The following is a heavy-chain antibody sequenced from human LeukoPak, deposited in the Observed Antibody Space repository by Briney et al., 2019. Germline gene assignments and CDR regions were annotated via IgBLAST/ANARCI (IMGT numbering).Heavy chain of an antibody. CDR1: GFTFSNYA. V-gene: IGHV3-30*01. CDR3: ARDGPEYSSTSGYHYGMDV. CDR2: ISSDGSVI. Sequence: GGSLRLSCAASGFTFSNYAIHWVRQVPGRGLEWVALISSDGSVIYDADSVKGRFAISRDNSKNTLYLQINSLRPEDTAVYYCARDGPEYSSTSGYHYGMDVWGQGTMVTVSS. J-gene: IGHJ6*02. D-gene: IGHD6-6*01.